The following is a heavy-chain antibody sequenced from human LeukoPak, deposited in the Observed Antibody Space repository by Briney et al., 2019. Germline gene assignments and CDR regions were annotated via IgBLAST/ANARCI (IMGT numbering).Heavy chain of an antibody. CDR2: IDTSGNT. D-gene: IGHD6-13*01. CDR3: ARVSSSWYQDWYFDL. V-gene: IGHV4-4*07. Sequence: AETLSLTCTVSGGSISSYYWSWIRQPAGKGLEWIGRIDTSGNTNYKPSLKSRVTMSVDTSKNQFSLKLSSVTAADTAVYYCARVSSSWYQDWYFDLWGRGTLVTVSS. J-gene: IGHJ2*01. CDR1: GGSISSYY.